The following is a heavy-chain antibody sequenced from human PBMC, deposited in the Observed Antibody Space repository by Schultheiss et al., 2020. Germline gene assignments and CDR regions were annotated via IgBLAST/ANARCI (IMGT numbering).Heavy chain of an antibody. J-gene: IGHJ6*02. CDR3: ARGPGPAVYYDFWSGYFNYYYGMDV. CDR1: GYTFTSYG. D-gene: IGHD3-3*01. Sequence: AAVKVSCKASGYTFTSYGISWVRQAPGQGLEWMGWISAYNGNTNYAQKLQGRVTMTTDTSTSTAYMELRSLRSEDTAVYYCARGPGPAVYYDFWSGYFNYYYGMDVWGQGTTVTVSS. CDR2: ISAYNGNT. V-gene: IGHV1-18*01.